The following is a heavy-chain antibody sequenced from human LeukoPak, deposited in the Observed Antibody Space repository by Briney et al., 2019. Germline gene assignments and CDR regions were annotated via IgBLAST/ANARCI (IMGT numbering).Heavy chain of an antibody. V-gene: IGHV3-15*01. Sequence: SGGSLRLSCAASGFTFSNAWMNWVRKAPGKGLEWVGRIKTKTEGGTTDYAAPVKGRFTISRDDSKNTVYLQMNSLKTEDTAVYYCASYGSGSHDYWGQGSLVTVSS. CDR1: GFTFSNAW. J-gene: IGHJ4*02. CDR3: ASYGSGSHDY. CDR2: IKTKTEGGTT. D-gene: IGHD3-10*01.